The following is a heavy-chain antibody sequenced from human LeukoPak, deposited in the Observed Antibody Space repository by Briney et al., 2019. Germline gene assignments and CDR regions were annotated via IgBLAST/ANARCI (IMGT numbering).Heavy chain of an antibody. CDR3: ARSGGRLPVHRMGFWFDP. CDR2: IYHSGST. CDR1: GGSISSGGYY. Sequence: PSETLSLSCTVSGGSISSGGYYWSWIRQPPGKGLEWIGYIYHSGSTYYNPSLKSRVTISVDRSMNQFSLKLSSVTAADTAVYYCARSGGRLPVHRMGFWFDPWGQGTLVTVSS. J-gene: IGHJ5*02. D-gene: IGHD2-15*01. V-gene: IGHV4-30-2*01.